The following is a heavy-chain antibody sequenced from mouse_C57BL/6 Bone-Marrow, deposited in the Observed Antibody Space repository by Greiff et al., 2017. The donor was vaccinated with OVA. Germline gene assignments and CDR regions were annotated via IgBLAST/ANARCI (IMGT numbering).Heavy chain of an antibody. CDR3: ARNAYYSNYERMDY. CDR1: GFSFTSYG. D-gene: IGHD2-5*01. V-gene: IGHV2-2*01. Sequence: VQLQQSGPGLVQPSQSLSITCTVSGFSFTSYGVHWVRQSPGKGLEWLGVIWSGGSTDYNAAFISRLSISKDNSKSQVFFKMNSLQADDTAIYYCARNAYYSNYERMDYWGQGTSVTVSS. J-gene: IGHJ4*01. CDR2: IWSGGST.